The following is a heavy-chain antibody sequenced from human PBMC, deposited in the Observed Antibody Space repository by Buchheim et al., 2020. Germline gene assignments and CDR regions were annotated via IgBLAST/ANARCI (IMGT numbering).Heavy chain of an antibody. Sequence: QLQVVESGGGLVKPGGSLRLSCAASGFTFSESYMSWIRQAPGKGLEWVSYISGNSVHTAYADSVKGRFTISRDNAKNAVSLLMNSLRAEDTAVYYCARKIGDWFDPWGQGTL. J-gene: IGHJ5*02. CDR2: ISGNSVHT. CDR3: ARKIGDWFDP. D-gene: IGHD2/OR15-2a*01. V-gene: IGHV3-11*05. CDR1: GFTFSESY.